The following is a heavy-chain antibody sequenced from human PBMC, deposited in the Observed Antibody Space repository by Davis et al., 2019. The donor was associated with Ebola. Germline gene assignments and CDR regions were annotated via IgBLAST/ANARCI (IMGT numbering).Heavy chain of an antibody. D-gene: IGHD6-13*01. CDR3: ARHSSSWNDAFDI. CDR1: GYSFTSYW. J-gene: IGHJ3*02. CDR2: IDPSDSYT. Sequence: GESLKISCKGSGYSFTSYWIGWVRQMPGKGLEWMGRIDPSDSYTNYSPSFQGHVTISADKSISTAYLQWSSLKASDTAMYYCARHSSSWNDAFDIWGQGTMVTVSS. V-gene: IGHV5-10-1*01.